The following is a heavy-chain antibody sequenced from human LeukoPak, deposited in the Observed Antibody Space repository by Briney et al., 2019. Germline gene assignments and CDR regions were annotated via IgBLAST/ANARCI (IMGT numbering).Heavy chain of an antibody. CDR3: ATVGSGWSGDY. CDR2: ISYDESNK. J-gene: IGHJ4*02. V-gene: IGHV3-30*04. CDR1: GFTFSSYS. Sequence: GGSLRLSCAASGFTFSSYSMHWVRQAPGKGLEWVALISYDESNKYYADSVKGRFTTSRDNSKNTLYLQMNSLRPDDTAVYYCATVGSGWSGDYWGQGTLVTVSS. D-gene: IGHD6-13*01.